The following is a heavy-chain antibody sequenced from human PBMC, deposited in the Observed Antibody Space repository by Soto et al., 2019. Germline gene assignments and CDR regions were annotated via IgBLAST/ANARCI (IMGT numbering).Heavy chain of an antibody. V-gene: IGHV4-34*01. CDR1: GGSFSDYY. D-gene: IGHD3-9*01. Sequence: QVQLRQWGVGLLKPSETLSLTCAVFGGSFSDYYWTWIRQPPGKGLEWIGEINHSGTTSYNPSLKSRLTISVDTSNNQFSLKLSSVTAADTAVYYCARKPIYHFFAGYYSVDYWGQGTLVTVSS. J-gene: IGHJ4*02. CDR2: INHSGTT. CDR3: ARKPIYHFFAGYYSVDY.